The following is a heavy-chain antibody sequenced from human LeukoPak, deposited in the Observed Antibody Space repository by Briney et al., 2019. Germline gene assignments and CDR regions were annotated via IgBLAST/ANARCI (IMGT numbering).Heavy chain of an antibody. CDR3: VKVMYYYDSSGYYSDY. CDR1: GYTLTELS. Sequence: SCKVSGYTLTELSMHWVRQAPGKGLEWVAVISYDGSNKYYADPVKGRFTISRDNSKNTLYLQMNSLRAEDTAVYYCVKVMYYYDSSGYYSDYWGQGTLVTVSS. CDR2: ISYDGSNK. V-gene: IGHV3-30*18. J-gene: IGHJ4*02. D-gene: IGHD3-22*01.